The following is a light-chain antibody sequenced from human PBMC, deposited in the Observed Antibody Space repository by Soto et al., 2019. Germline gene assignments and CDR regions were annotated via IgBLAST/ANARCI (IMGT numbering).Light chain of an antibody. J-gene: IGKJ1*01. Sequence: DIVMTQSPLSLPVTPGEPASISCRSSQSLLHSNGYNYLDWYLQKPGQSPQLLIYLGSNRASGVPDRFSGSGSGTHFTLKTSRVEAEDVGVYYCMQALQTPRTFGQGTKVEIK. CDR2: LGS. V-gene: IGKV2-28*01. CDR3: MQALQTPRT. CDR1: QSLLHSNGYNY.